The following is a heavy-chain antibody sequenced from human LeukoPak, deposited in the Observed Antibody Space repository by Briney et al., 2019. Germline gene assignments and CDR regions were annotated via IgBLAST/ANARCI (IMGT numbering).Heavy chain of an antibody. CDR3: AEIAAAGTLFDY. CDR2: IYYSGST. Sequence: SETLSLTCTVSGGSISSSSYYWGWIRQPPGKGLEWIGSIYYSGSTYYNPSLKSRVTISVDTSKNQFSLKLSSVTAADTAVYYCAEIAAAGTLFDYWGQGTLVTVSS. CDR1: GGSISSSSYY. D-gene: IGHD6-13*01. J-gene: IGHJ4*02. V-gene: IGHV4-39*07.